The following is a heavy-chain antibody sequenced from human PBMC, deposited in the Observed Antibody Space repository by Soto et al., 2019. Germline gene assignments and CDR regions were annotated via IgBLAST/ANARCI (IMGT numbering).Heavy chain of an antibody. J-gene: IGHJ4*02. Sequence: SETLSLTCTVSGGSISSSSYYWGWIRQPPGKGLEWIGSIYYSGSTYYNPSLKSRVTISVDTSKNQFSLKLSSVTAADTAVYYCARLTREVDFDYWGQGTLVTVSS. V-gene: IGHV4-39*01. D-gene: IGHD1-26*01. CDR1: GGSISSSSYY. CDR2: IYYSGST. CDR3: ARLTREVDFDY.